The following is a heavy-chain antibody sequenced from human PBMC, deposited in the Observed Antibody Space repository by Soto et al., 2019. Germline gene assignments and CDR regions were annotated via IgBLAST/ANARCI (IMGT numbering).Heavy chain of an antibody. D-gene: IGHD3-3*01. Sequence: SETLSLTCTVSGGSISSGGYYWSWIRQHPGKGLEWIGYIYYSGSTYYDPSLRSRVTISVDTSKNQFSLKLSSVTAADTAVYYCARDQVVIIPTYYYYGMDVWGQGTTVTVSS. CDR2: IYYSGST. V-gene: IGHV4-31*03. CDR1: GGSISSGGYY. CDR3: ARDQVVIIPTYYYYGMDV. J-gene: IGHJ6*02.